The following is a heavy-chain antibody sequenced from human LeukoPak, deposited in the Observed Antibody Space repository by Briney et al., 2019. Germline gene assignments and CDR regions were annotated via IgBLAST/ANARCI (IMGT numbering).Heavy chain of an antibody. Sequence: SETLSLTCTVSGASIRNYYWSWIRQSPGKGLEWIGYIYYSGSTNYNPSLESRVAMSVDTSKNQFSLRLSSVTAADTAIYYCARRYSSSWYVGFFDPWGQGTLVNVSS. CDR2: IYYSGST. CDR1: GASIRNYY. J-gene: IGHJ5*02. V-gene: IGHV4-59*08. CDR3: ARRYSSSWYVGFFDP. D-gene: IGHD6-13*01.